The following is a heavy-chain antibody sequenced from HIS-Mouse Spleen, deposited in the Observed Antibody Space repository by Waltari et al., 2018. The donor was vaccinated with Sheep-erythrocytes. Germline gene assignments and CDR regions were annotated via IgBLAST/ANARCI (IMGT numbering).Heavy chain of an antibody. V-gene: IGHV3-21*01. D-gene: IGHD1-26*01. Sequence: EVQLVESGGGLVKPGGSLRLSCAASGFTFSSYSMNWFRPAPGKGLEWVSSISSSSSYIYYADSVKGRFTISRDNAKNSLYLQMNSLRAEDTAVYYCARVASGATFDYWGQGTLVTVSS. J-gene: IGHJ4*02. CDR3: ARVASGATFDY. CDR2: ISSSSSYI. CDR1: GFTFSSYS.